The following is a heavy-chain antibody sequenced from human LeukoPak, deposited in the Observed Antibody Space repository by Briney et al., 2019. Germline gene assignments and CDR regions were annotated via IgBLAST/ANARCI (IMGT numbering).Heavy chain of an antibody. CDR3: ARAGLLLIGEPYFDY. CDR2: IYYSGST. Sequence: SETLSLTCTVSGGSISSSSYYWGWIRQPPGKGLEWIGSIYYSGSTYYNPSLKSRVTISVDTSKNQFSLKMNSVTAADTAVYYCARAGLLLIGEPYFDYWGQGTLVTVSS. J-gene: IGHJ4*02. D-gene: IGHD3-10*01. CDR1: GGSISSSSYY. V-gene: IGHV4-39*07.